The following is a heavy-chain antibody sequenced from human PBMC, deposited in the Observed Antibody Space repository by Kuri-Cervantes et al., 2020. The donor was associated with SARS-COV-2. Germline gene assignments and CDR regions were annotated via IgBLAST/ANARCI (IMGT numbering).Heavy chain of an antibody. D-gene: IGHD2-15*01. CDR1: GFTFSDYY. Sequence: GGSLRLSCAASGFTFSDYYMSWIRHAPGKGLEWVSYISSSGGIYMQYADSVKGRFTISRDNAKKSLYLGMSSLRAEDTAVYYCARQGYCSGGSCYSGAMDVWGQGTTVTVSS. V-gene: IGHV3-11*01. CDR2: ISSSGGIYM. CDR3: ARQGYCSGGSCYSGAMDV. J-gene: IGHJ6*02.